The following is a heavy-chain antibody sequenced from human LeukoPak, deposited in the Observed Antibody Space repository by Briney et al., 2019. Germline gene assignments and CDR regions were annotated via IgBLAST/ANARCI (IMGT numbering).Heavy chain of an antibody. Sequence: SETLSLTCTVSGGSISSGDYYWSWIRQPPGKGLEWIGYIYYSGSTNYNPSLKSRVTISVDTSKNQFSLKLSSVTAADTAVYYCAAHRASGWYFGEFDPWGQGTLVTVSS. V-gene: IGHV4-61*08. J-gene: IGHJ5*02. CDR3: AAHRASGWYFGEFDP. CDR1: GGSISSGDYY. D-gene: IGHD6-19*01. CDR2: IYYSGST.